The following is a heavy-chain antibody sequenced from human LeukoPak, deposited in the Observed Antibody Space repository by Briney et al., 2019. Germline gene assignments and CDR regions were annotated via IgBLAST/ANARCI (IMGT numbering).Heavy chain of an antibody. D-gene: IGHD4-17*01. V-gene: IGHV3-11*04. J-gene: IGHJ4*02. Sequence: GGSLRLSCAASGFTFSDFHMSWIRQAPGKGLEWISYISSSSSTIYYADSVKGRFTISRDNAKNSLYLQMNSLRAEDTAVYYCASLYGEILDYWGQGTLVTVSS. CDR3: ASLYGEILDY. CDR2: ISSSSSTI. CDR1: GFTFSDFH.